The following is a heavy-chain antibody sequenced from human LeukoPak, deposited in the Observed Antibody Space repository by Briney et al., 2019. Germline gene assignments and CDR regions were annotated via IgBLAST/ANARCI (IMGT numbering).Heavy chain of an antibody. CDR1: GGSFSGYY. CDR2: INHSGST. J-gene: IGHJ4*02. V-gene: IGHV4-34*01. CDR3: ARAGGHPHY. Sequence: SETLSLTCAVYGGSFSGYYWSWIRQPPGKGLEWIGEINHSGSTNYNPSLKSRVTISVDTSKNQFSLKLSSVTAADTAVYYCARAGGHPHYWGQGALVTVSS. D-gene: IGHD3-10*01.